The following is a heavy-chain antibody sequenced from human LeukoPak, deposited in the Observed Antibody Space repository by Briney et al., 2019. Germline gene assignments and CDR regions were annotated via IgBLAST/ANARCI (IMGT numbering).Heavy chain of an antibody. CDR3: AKDRYSYAFEYSDS. Sequence: GSLSLSCAASGFTFSSYGMHWVRQAPGKGLEWVAVISNDGSKKYYADSVKGRFTISRDNSKNTLSLQVSSLRAEDTAVYYCAKDRYSYAFEYSDSWGQGTLVTVSS. CDR2: ISNDGSKK. D-gene: IGHD5-18*01. J-gene: IGHJ4*02. CDR1: GFTFSSYG. V-gene: IGHV3-30*18.